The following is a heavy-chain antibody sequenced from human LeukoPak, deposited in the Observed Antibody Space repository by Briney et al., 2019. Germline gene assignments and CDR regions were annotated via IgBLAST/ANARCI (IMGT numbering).Heavy chain of an antibody. V-gene: IGHV3-21*01. J-gene: IGHJ4*02. CDR1: GXTFSSYS. CDR2: ISSSGTYM. D-gene: IGHD4-17*01. Sequence: GGSLRLSCAVSGXTFSSYSMNWVRQAPGKGLEWVSSISSSGTYMFYADSVKGRCTISRDNAKNSLYLQINSLRADDTAAYYCARVDYADYAPNFDYWGQGTLVTVSS. CDR3: ARVDYADYAPNFDY.